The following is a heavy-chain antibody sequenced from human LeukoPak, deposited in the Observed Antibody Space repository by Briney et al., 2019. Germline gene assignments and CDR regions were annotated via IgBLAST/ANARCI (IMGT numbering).Heavy chain of an antibody. D-gene: IGHD3-16*01. CDR2: ISSNGDST. CDR3: ARVRPGYDLYYFDY. Sequence: PGGSLRLSCAASGFXFSRYAIHWVRQAPGKGLEFVSVISSNGDSTYYANSVKGRFTISRDNSKNTLYLQMGSLRAEDTAVYYCARVRPGYDLYYFDYWGQGALVTVSS. J-gene: IGHJ4*02. V-gene: IGHV3-64*01. CDR1: GFXFSRYA.